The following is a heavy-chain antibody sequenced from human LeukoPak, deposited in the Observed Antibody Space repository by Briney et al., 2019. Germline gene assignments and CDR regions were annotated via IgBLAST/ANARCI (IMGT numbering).Heavy chain of an antibody. D-gene: IGHD3-3*01. V-gene: IGHV3-23*01. J-gene: IGHJ6*02. Sequence: PGGSLRLSCAASGFTFSSYAMSWVRQAPGKGLEWVSTISSGVGSTYYADSVKGRFTISRDNSKNTLYLQMNSLRAEDTAVYYCAKEGGRSGVWGQGTTVTVSS. CDR1: GFTFSSYA. CDR2: ISSGVGST. CDR3: AKEGGRSGV.